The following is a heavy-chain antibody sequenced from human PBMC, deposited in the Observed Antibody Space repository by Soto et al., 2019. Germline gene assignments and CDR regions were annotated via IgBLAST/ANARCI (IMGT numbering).Heavy chain of an antibody. CDR2: FYYSGST. J-gene: IGHJ4*02. CDR3: ARGTLTSYFDY. V-gene: IGHV4-59*01. CDR1: GGSISSYY. Sequence: QVQLQESGPGLVKPSETLSLTCTVSGGSISSYYGSGIRQPPVKGLEWIGYFYYSGSTNYNPSLKSRVTISVDTAKNQFSLKRSSVTAADTAVYYCARGTLTSYFDYWGQGTLVTVSS.